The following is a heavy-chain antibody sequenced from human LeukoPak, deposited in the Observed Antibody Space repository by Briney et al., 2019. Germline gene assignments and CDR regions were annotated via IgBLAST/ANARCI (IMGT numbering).Heavy chain of an antibody. D-gene: IGHD5-12*01. V-gene: IGHV3-43D*04. CDR1: GFTFDDYA. CDR3: AKDKEYSGFGPILSGYYYGMDV. CDR2: ISWHGGST. Sequence: GGSLRLSCAASGFTFDDYAMHWVRQAPGKGLEWVSLISWHGGSTYYADSVKGRFTISRDNSRHTLYLQMNSLGAEDTALYYCAKDKEYSGFGPILSGYYYGMDVWGKGTTVTVSS. J-gene: IGHJ6*04.